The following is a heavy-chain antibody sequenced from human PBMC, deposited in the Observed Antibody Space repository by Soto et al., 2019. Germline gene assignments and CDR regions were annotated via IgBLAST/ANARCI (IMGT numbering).Heavy chain of an antibody. CDR2: IYYSGST. J-gene: IGHJ3*02. CDR3: ARDLQAADDAFDI. D-gene: IGHD6-13*01. Sequence: SETLSLTCTVSGGSISSGGYYWSWIRQHPGKGLEWIGYIYYSGSTYYNPSLKSRVTISVDTSKNQFSLKLSSVTAADTAVYYCARDLQAADDAFDIWGQGTMVTVSS. CDR1: GGSISSGGYY. V-gene: IGHV4-31*03.